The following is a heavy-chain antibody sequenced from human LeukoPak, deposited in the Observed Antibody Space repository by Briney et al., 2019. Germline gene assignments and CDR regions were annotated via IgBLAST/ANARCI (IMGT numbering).Heavy chain of an antibody. D-gene: IGHD6-19*01. J-gene: IGHJ4*02. V-gene: IGHV3-30*03. Sequence: PGGSLRLSCAASGFTFSSYGMHWVRQAPGKGLEWVAVISYDGSNKYYADSVKGRFTISRDNSKNTLYLQMNSLRAEDTAVYYCARNGASSGRPYHFDYWGQGTLVTVSS. CDR3: ARNGASSGRPYHFDY. CDR2: ISYDGSNK. CDR1: GFTFSSYG.